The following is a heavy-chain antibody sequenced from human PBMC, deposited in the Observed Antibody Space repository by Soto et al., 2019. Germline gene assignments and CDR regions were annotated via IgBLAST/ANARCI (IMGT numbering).Heavy chain of an antibody. CDR2: ISGSGGST. CDR1: GFTFSSYA. J-gene: IGHJ3*02. CDR3: TTAYYDSSGYSAPFDAFDI. V-gene: IGHV3-23*01. Sequence: PGGSLRLSCAASGFTFSSYAMSWVRQAPGKGLEWVSAISGSGGSTYYADSVKGRFTISRDNSKNTLYLQMNSLKTEDTAVYYCTTAYYDSSGYSAPFDAFDIWGQGTMVTVSS. D-gene: IGHD3-22*01.